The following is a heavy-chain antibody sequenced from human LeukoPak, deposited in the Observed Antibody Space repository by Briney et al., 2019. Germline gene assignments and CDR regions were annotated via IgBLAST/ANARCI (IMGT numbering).Heavy chain of an antibody. CDR3: ATLGSGWNTLKDVD. CDR1: GGSIRSSSYN. Sequence: PSETLSLTCTVSGGSIRSSSYNWGWIRQPPGKGLEWIGSMHYTGTTYYNPSLKSRVTISVDTSKNQFSLKVSSVTAADTAVYYCATLGSGWNTLKDVDWGQGTLVTVSS. D-gene: IGHD6-19*01. V-gene: IGHV4-39*07. J-gene: IGHJ4*02. CDR2: MHYTGTT.